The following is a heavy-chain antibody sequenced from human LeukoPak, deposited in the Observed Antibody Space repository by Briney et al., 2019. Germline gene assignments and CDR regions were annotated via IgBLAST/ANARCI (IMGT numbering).Heavy chain of an antibody. J-gene: IGHJ4*02. D-gene: IGHD3-9*01. CDR2: ISSSSSTI. CDR1: GFTFSSYS. V-gene: IGHV3-48*04. Sequence: GGSLRLSCAASGFTFSSYSMNWVRQAPGKGLEWVSYISSSSSTIYYADSVKGRFTISRDNAKNSLYLQMNSLRAEDTAVYYCARGRRYFDWLNFDYWGQGTLVTVSS. CDR3: ARGRRYFDWLNFDY.